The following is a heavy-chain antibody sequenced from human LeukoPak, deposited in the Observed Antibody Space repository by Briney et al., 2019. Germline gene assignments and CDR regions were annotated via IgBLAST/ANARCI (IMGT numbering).Heavy chain of an antibody. CDR3: ASLTREELPQFDY. CDR2: IYYSGST. J-gene: IGHJ4*02. D-gene: IGHD1-26*01. Sequence: PSETLSLTCAVYGGSFSSYYWSWIRQPPGKGLEWIGYIYYSGSTNYNPSLKSRVTISVDTSKNQFSLKLSSVTAADTAVYYCASLTREELPQFDYWGQGTLVTVSS. V-gene: IGHV4-59*08. CDR1: GGSFSSYY.